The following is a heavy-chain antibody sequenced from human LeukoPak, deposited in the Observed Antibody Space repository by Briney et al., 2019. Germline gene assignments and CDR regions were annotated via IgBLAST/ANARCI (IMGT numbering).Heavy chain of an antibody. D-gene: IGHD4-17*01. J-gene: IGHJ4*02. Sequence: PGGSLRLSCAASGFTFSSYSMNWVRQAPGKGLEWISKIGIDGSTTHYADSVKGRFTISRDNAKNSVYLQMNSLRAEDTAVYYCARAWGNDYGLNCWGQGTLVTVSS. CDR1: GFTFSSYS. V-gene: IGHV3-48*04. CDR2: IGIDGSTT. CDR3: ARAWGNDYGLNC.